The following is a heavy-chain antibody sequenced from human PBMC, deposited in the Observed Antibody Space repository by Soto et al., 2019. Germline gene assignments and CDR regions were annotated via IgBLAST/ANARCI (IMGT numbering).Heavy chain of an antibody. Sequence: SETLSLTCTVSGGSISSGGYYWSWIRQHPGKGLEWIGYIYYSGSTYYNPSLKSRVTISVDTSKNQFSLKLSSVTAADTAVYYCARFRTDSINNDFWSGYYNWFDPWGQGTLVTVSS. CDR3: ARFRTDSINNDFWSGYYNWFDP. V-gene: IGHV4-31*03. D-gene: IGHD3-3*01. CDR2: IYYSGST. CDR1: GGSISSGGYY. J-gene: IGHJ5*02.